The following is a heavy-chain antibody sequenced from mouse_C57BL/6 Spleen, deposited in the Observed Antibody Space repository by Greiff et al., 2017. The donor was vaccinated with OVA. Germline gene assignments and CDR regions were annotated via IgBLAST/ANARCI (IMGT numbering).Heavy chain of an antibody. CDR1: GYTFTSYW. D-gene: IGHD1-1*01. V-gene: IGHV1-69*01. CDR2: IDPSDSYT. CDR3: ARWRNYEDFDY. Sequence: QVQLQQPGAELVMPGASVKLSCKASGYTFTSYWMHWVKQRPGQGLEWIGEIDPSDSYTNYNQKFKGKSTLTVDKSSSTAYMQLSSLTSEDSAVYYCARWRNYEDFDYWGQGTTLTVSS. J-gene: IGHJ2*01.